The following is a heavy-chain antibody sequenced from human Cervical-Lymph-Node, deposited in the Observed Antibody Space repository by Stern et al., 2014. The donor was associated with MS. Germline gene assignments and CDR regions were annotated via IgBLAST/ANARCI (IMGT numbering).Heavy chain of an antibody. CDR3: ASLPDY. CDR2: ISYDGNNK. V-gene: IGHV3-30*04. J-gene: IGHJ4*02. Sequence: QVQLGQSGGGVVQPGRSLRLSCAASGFSFSSSAMHWVRQAPGKGLEWVAVISYDGNNKYYADSVKGRFTISRDNSKNTLYLQMNSLRAEDTAVYYCASLPDYWGQGTLVTVSS. CDR1: GFSFSSSA.